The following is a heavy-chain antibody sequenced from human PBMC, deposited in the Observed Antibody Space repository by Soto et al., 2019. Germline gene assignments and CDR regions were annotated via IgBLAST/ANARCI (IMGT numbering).Heavy chain of an antibody. CDR1: GFTFSSAW. D-gene: IGHD2-15*01. CDR3: TTDLYTPWALGYCSGGSCLVP. J-gene: IGHJ5*02. Sequence: VSLRLSCAASGFTFSSAWMSWVRQAPGKGLEWVGRIKSKTDGGTTDYAAPVKGRFTISRDDSKNTLYLQMNSLKTEDTAVYYCTTDLYTPWALGYCSGGSCLVPWGQGTLVTVSS. V-gene: IGHV3-15*01. CDR2: IKSKTDGGTT.